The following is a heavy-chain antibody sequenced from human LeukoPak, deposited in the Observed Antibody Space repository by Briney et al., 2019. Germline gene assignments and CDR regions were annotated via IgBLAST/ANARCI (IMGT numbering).Heavy chain of an antibody. Sequence: GASVKVSCKASGYTFTSHDINWVRQAPGQGLEWVGWMNPNSGNTGYAHNFQGRVTMTSNTSIATAYMELSSLRSEDTAVYYCARGAWQGSYSHSWYTFDHWGQGILVTVSS. CDR3: ARGAWQGSYSHSWYTFDH. CDR2: MNPNSGNT. J-gene: IGHJ4*02. V-gene: IGHV1-8*01. CDR1: GYTFTSHD. D-gene: IGHD1-26*01.